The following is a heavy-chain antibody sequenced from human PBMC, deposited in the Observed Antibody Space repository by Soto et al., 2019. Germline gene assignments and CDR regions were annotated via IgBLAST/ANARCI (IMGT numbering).Heavy chain of an antibody. Sequence: VQLVESGGGLVKPGGSLRLSCAASGFTFTNAWMTWVRQAPGKGLEWVGRIKSKTDGGTIDYAAPVKGRFTISRDDSKNTLYLQMNSLKTEDTALYYCTTYAGAKVGDCWGQGTLVTVSS. CDR3: TTYAGAKVGDC. CDR2: IKSKTDGGTI. CDR1: GFTFTNAW. J-gene: IGHJ4*02. D-gene: IGHD1-26*01. V-gene: IGHV3-15*01.